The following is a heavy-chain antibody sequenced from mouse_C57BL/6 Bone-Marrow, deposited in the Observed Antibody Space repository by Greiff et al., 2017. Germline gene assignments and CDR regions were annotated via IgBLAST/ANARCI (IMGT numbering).Heavy chain of an antibody. Sequence: DVQLVESGAELVRPGASVKLSCTASGFNIKDDYMHWVKQRPEQGLEWIGWIDPENGDTEYASKFQGKATITADTSSNTAYLQLSSLTSEDTAVYYCTAYSFYWYFDVWGTGTTVTVSS. CDR3: TAYSFYWYFDV. D-gene: IGHD2-12*01. CDR1: GFNIKDDY. V-gene: IGHV14-4*01. J-gene: IGHJ1*03. CDR2: IDPENGDT.